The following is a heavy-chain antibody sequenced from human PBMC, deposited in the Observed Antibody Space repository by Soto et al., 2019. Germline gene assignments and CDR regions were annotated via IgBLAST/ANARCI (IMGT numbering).Heavy chain of an antibody. J-gene: IGHJ6*02. V-gene: IGHV1-18*04. D-gene: IGHD4-4*01. CDR1: GYTFTSYG. Sequence: QVQLVQSGAEVKKPGASVKVSCKASGYTFTSYGISWVRQAPGQGLEWMGWISAYNGNTNYAQKLQGRVTMTTDTSTSTADMELRSLRSDDTAVYYCAREDSNYDYYYYGMDVWGQGTTVTVSS. CDR2: ISAYNGNT. CDR3: AREDSNYDYYYYGMDV.